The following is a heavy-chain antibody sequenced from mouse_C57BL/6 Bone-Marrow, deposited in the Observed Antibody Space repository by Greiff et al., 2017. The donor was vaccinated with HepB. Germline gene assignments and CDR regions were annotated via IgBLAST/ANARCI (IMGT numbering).Heavy chain of an antibody. CDR2: IDPSDSYT. CDR1: GYTFTSYW. V-gene: IGHV1-69*01. Sequence: QVQLQQPGAELVMPGASVKLSCKASGYTFTSYWMHWVKQRPGQGLEWIGEIDPSDSYTNYNQKFKGKATLTADKSSSTAYMQLSSLTSEDSAVYFCARARDYYGSGWFAYWGQGTLVTVSA. D-gene: IGHD1-1*01. J-gene: IGHJ3*01. CDR3: ARARDYYGSGWFAY.